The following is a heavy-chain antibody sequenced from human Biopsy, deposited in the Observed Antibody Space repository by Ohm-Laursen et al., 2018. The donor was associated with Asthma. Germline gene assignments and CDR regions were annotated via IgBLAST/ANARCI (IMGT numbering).Heavy chain of an antibody. CDR3: ARDSRGAGPDFDS. J-gene: IGHJ4*02. CDR2: ISYTGSA. Sequence: TLSLTCTVSGGSMSSSSYYWGWIRQPPGKGLEWMGSISYTGSAYHNPSLKSRVTISVDTSKNHFSLKLSSVSAADTAVYFCARDSRGAGPDFDSWGQGTLVTVSS. CDR1: GGSMSSSSYY. V-gene: IGHV4-39*02. D-gene: IGHD6-19*01.